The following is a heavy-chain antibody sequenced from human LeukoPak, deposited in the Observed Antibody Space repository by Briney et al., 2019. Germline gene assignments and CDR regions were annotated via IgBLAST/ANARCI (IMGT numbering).Heavy chain of an antibody. CDR3: AKEYYVSSGSQGAFDI. D-gene: IGHD3-22*01. CDR1: GFTFSSYA. V-gene: IGHV3-23*01. J-gene: IGHJ3*02. CDR2: ISGSGGST. Sequence: PGGSLRLSCAASGFTFSSYAMSWVRQAPGKGLEWVSAISGSGGSTYYADSVKGRFTISRDNSKNTLYLQMNSLRAEDTAVYYCAKEYYVSSGSQGAFDIWGQGTMVTVSS.